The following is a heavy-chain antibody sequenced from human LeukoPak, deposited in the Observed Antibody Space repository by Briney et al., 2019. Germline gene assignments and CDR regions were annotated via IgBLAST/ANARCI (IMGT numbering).Heavy chain of an antibody. V-gene: IGHV4-39*01. CDR3: ARHEWSNDYGDLYYFDY. D-gene: IGHD4-17*01. CDR1: GYSISSSYY. CDR2: IYYSGST. Sequence: SETLSLTCTVSGYSISSSYYWGWIRQPPGKGLEWIGSIYYSGSTYYNPSLKSRVTISVDTSKNQFSLKLSSVTAADTAVYYCARHEWSNDYGDLYYFDYWGRGTLVTVSS. J-gene: IGHJ4*02.